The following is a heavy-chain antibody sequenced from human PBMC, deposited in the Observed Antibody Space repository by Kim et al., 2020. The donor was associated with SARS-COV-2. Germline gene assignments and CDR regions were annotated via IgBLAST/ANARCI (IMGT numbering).Heavy chain of an antibody. J-gene: IGHJ4*02. CDR3: ARDLSLGPPAGFDY. Sequence: GGSLRLSCAASEFTFSRYSMNWVRQAPGKGLEWVSTISRNSGNIYYADSVEGRFTISRDNAKNSLYLQMNSLRADDTAMYYCARDLSLGPPAGFDYWGQG. V-gene: IGHV3-21*01. CDR2: ISRNSGNI. CDR1: EFTFSRYS.